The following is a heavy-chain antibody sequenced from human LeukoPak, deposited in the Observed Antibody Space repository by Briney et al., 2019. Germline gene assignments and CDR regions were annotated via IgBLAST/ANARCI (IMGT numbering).Heavy chain of an antibody. CDR3: VRLRRNSDTSGFYYYYDF. J-gene: IGHJ4*02. D-gene: IGHD3-22*01. Sequence: PGGSLRLSCAASGLTFSNYAMSWVRHAPGKGLEWVSSISVRSNYIYYADSVRGRFSISRDDARDSLYLQMNSLRAEDTAVYFCVRLRRNSDTSGFYYYYDFWGQGTLVTVSS. CDR2: ISVRSNYI. V-gene: IGHV3-21*01. CDR1: GLTFSNYA.